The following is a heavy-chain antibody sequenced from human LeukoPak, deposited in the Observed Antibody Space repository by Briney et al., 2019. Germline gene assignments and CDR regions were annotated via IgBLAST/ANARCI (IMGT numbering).Heavy chain of an antibody. Sequence: GGSLRLSCAASGFTFSSYAMHWVRQAPGKGLEWVAVISYDGSNKYYADSVKGRFTISRDNSKNTLYLQMNSLRAEDTAVYYCARPAQLLSRWYWFDPWGQGTLVTVSS. CDR2: ISYDGSNK. D-gene: IGHD2-2*01. J-gene: IGHJ5*02. CDR3: ARPAQLLSRWYWFDP. CDR1: GFTFSSYA. V-gene: IGHV3-30-3*01.